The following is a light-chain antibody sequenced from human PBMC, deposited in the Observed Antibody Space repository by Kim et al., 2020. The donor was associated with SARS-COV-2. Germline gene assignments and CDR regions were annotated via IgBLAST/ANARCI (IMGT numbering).Light chain of an antibody. CDR3: QQYYSTPPS. Sequence: RATLNCQSSQTVLNHSNHKNYLAWYQQKPGQAPKLLNYWASIRESGVSDRFSGSGSETDFTLTISSLQAEDVAGYYCQQYYSTPPSFGQGTKLEI. J-gene: IGKJ2*03. CDR2: WAS. V-gene: IGKV4-1*01. CDR1: QTVLNHSNHKNY.